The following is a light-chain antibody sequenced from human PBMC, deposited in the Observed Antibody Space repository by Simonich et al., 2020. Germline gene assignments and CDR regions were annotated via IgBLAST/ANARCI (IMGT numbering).Light chain of an antibody. J-gene: IGLJ2*01. V-gene: IGLV2-14*01. CDR1: SSDVGGYNY. CDR3: SSYTSSSSVV. Sequence: QSALTQPASVSGSPGQSITISCTGTSSDVGGYNYVSWYQQHPGKAPKLMIYYVSKRPSGVSNRFSGSKSGNTASLTISGLQAEDEADYYCSSYTSSSSVVFGGGTKLTVL. CDR2: YVS.